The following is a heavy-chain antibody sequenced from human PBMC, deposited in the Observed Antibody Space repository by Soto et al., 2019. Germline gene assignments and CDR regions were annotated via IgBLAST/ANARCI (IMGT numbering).Heavy chain of an antibody. Sequence: SETLSLTCSVSGGPLNSGGYYWSWIRQHPGKGLEWIGNIYYTGSSNYNPSLKSRVTISVDTSKNQYSLKLSSVTAADTAVYYCARGYCSSTSCFDPWGQGTLVTVSS. J-gene: IGHJ5*02. CDR1: GGPLNSGGYY. CDR2: IYYTGSS. V-gene: IGHV4-31*03. CDR3: ARGYCSSTSCFDP. D-gene: IGHD2-2*01.